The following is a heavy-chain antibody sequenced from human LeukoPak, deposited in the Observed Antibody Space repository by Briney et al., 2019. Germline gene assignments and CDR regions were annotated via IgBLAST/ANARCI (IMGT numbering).Heavy chain of an antibody. CDR2: VSGSGGST. V-gene: IGHV3-23*01. CDR1: GFTFSSYA. D-gene: IGHD6-13*01. J-gene: IGHJ4*02. Sequence: GGSLRLSCAASGFTFSSYAMSWVRQAPGKGLEWVSAVSGSGGSTYYADSVKGRFTISRDNSKNTLYLQMNSLRGEDTAVYYCAKVSQWGNSRWYEGDWGQGTLVTVSS. CDR3: AKVSQWGNSRWYEGD.